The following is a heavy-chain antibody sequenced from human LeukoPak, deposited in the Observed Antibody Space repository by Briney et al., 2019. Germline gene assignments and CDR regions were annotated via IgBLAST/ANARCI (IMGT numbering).Heavy chain of an antibody. CDR1: GGSITGYY. Sequence: SETLSLTCTVSGGSITGYYWSWIRQPPGKGLEWIGYIYYSGSTNYNPSLKSRVTISVDTSKNQLSLKLSSVTAADTAVYYCARHTLVAASSFDYWGQGTLVTVSS. J-gene: IGHJ4*02. V-gene: IGHV4-59*08. CDR2: IYYSGST. D-gene: IGHD2-15*01. CDR3: ARHTLVAASSFDY.